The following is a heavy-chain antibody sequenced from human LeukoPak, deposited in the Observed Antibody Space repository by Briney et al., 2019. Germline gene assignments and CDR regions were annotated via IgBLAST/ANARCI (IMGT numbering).Heavy chain of an antibody. V-gene: IGHV1-69*06. CDR3: AREKDYYDSSGYYWFDP. CDR2: IIPIFGTA. J-gene: IGHJ5*02. D-gene: IGHD3-22*01. CDR1: GGTFSSYA. Sequence: ASVKVSCKASGGTFSSYAISWVRQAPGQGLEWMGGIIPIFGTANYAQKFQGRVAITADKSTSTAYMELSSLRSEDTAVYYCAREKDYYDSSGYYWFDPWGQGTLVTVSS.